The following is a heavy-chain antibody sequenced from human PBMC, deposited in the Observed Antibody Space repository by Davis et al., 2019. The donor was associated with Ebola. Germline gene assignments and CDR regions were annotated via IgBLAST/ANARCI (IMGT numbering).Heavy chain of an antibody. CDR1: GFTFSSYT. CDR3: ARDAQTAANYGMDV. V-gene: IGHV3-23*01. Sequence: GESLEISCAASGFTFSSYTMNWVRQAPGKGLEWISGITGFTGSTYYADSVKGRFTISRDNSGNTLYLQMNSLRAEDTGLYYCARDAQTAANYGMDVWGQGTTVTV. D-gene: IGHD5-18*01. CDR2: ITGFTGST. J-gene: IGHJ6*02.